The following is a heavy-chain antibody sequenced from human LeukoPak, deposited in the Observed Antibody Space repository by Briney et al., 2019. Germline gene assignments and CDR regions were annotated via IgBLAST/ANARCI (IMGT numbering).Heavy chain of an antibody. D-gene: IGHD2-2*02. Sequence: SETLSLTCTVSGGSISSGGYYWSWIRQPPGKGLEWIGYIYHSGSTYYNPSLKSRVTISVDRSKNQFSLKLSSVTVADTAVYYCARGLVVPAAIAGWFDPWGQGTLVTVSS. V-gene: IGHV4-30-2*01. CDR1: GGSISSGGYY. CDR3: ARGLVVPAAIAGWFDP. CDR2: IYHSGST. J-gene: IGHJ5*02.